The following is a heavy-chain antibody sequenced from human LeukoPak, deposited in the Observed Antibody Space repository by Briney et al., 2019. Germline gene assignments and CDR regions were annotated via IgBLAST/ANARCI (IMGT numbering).Heavy chain of an antibody. V-gene: IGHV3-23*01. J-gene: IGHJ4*02. Sequence: GGSLRLSCAASGFTFSTYAMSWVRQAPGKGLEWVSAIGGSGGSTYYADSVKGRFTISRDDSKNTLYLQMNSLRAEDTAVYYCARFTRTLVRGALVNWGQGTLVTVSS. CDR2: IGGSGGST. CDR1: GFTFSTYA. D-gene: IGHD3-10*01. CDR3: ARFTRTLVRGALVN.